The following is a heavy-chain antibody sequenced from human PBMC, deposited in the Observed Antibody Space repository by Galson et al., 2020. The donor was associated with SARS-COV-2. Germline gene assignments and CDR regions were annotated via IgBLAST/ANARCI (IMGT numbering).Heavy chain of an antibody. D-gene: IGHD3-22*01. Sequence: ETSETLSLTCTVSGGSISSYYWSWIRQPPGKGLEWIGYIYYSGSTNYNPSLKSRVTISVDTSKNQFSLKLSSVTAADTAVYYCARWPEYYYDSSGGDYWYFDLWGRGTLVTVSS. CDR3: ARWPEYYYDSSGGDYWYFDL. J-gene: IGHJ2*01. CDR1: GGSISSYY. V-gene: IGHV4-59*08. CDR2: IYYSGST.